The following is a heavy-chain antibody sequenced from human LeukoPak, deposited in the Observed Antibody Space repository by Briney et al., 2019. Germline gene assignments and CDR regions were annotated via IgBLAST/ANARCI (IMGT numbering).Heavy chain of an antibody. Sequence: GASVKVSCKASGYTFTSYDINWVRQATGQGLEWMGWMNPNSGNTGYAQKFQGRVTMTRNTSISTAYMELSSLRSEDTAMYYCARDVGSYGSHFDYWGQGTLVTVSS. CDR2: MNPNSGNT. J-gene: IGHJ4*02. D-gene: IGHD5-18*01. V-gene: IGHV1-8*01. CDR3: ARDVGSYGSHFDY. CDR1: GYTFTSYD.